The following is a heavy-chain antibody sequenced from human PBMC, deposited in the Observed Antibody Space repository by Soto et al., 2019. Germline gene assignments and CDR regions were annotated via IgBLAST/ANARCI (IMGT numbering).Heavy chain of an antibody. CDR2: IIGYNGDT. D-gene: IGHD6-19*01. V-gene: IGHV1-18*01. Sequence: QVQLVQSGAEVKKPGASVKVSCKASGYTFNNYGISWVRQARGQGLEWMGWIIGYNGDTDYAHNFKGRLTMTTDTSTSKAYMELRSLESEDTAVFFWARDSGNVAGWPYCLAHWGQGTLITVSS. CDR3: ARDSGNVAGWPYCLAH. J-gene: IGHJ5*02. CDR1: GYTFNNYG.